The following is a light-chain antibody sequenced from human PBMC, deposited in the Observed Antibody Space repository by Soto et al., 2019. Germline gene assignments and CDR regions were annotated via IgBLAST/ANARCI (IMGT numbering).Light chain of an antibody. Sequence: QSALTQPASVSGSPGQLITISCTGTSSDVGGYNYVSWYQQHPGKAPKLMIYEVSNRPSGVSNRFSGSKSGNTASLTISGLHAEDEADYYCSSYTSSSTLYVFGTGTKLTVL. CDR3: SSYTSSSTLYV. J-gene: IGLJ1*01. CDR1: SSDVGGYNY. CDR2: EVS. V-gene: IGLV2-14*01.